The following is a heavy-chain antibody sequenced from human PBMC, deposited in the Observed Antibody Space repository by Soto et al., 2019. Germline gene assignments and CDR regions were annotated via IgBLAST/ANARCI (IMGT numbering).Heavy chain of an antibody. CDR2: IYYSGST. CDR3: ARGKEPAENWFDP. V-gene: IGHV4-30-4*01. CDR1: GGSISSGDYY. J-gene: IGHJ5*02. D-gene: IGHD2-2*01. Sequence: QVQLQESGPGLVKPSQTLSLTCTVSGGSISSGDYYWSWIRQPPGKGLERIGYIYYSGSTYYNPSLKSRVTITVDTSKNQFSRKLSSVTAADTAVYYCARGKEPAENWFDPWGQGTLVTVSS.